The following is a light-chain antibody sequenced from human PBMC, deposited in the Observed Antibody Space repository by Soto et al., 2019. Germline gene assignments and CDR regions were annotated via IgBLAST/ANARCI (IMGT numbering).Light chain of an antibody. J-gene: IGKJ3*01. CDR3: QQYGSSPFS. CDR1: QSVSNHY. Sequence: EIVLTQSPGTLSLSPGERATLSCRASQSVSNHYLAWYQQKPGQAPRLLIYGASSRATGIPEPFSGSGYGTDFTLTISRLEPEDLAVYYCQQYGSSPFSFGPGTKVDIK. CDR2: GAS. V-gene: IGKV3-20*01.